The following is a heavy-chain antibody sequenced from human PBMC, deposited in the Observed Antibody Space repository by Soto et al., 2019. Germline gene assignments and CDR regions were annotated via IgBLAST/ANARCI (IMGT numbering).Heavy chain of an antibody. D-gene: IGHD1-26*01. CDR3: ARDSGKGAYFDY. V-gene: IGHV3-72*01. Sequence: EVQLVESGGGLVQPGGSQRLSCAASGFTFSDHYMDWVRQATGKGLEWVGRIRNKANSYTTDYAASVKGRFTISRDDSKDSLYLQMNRLKTEDTAIYYCARDSGKGAYFDYWGHGTLATVSS. CDR1: GFTFSDHY. J-gene: IGHJ4*01. CDR2: IRNKANSYTT.